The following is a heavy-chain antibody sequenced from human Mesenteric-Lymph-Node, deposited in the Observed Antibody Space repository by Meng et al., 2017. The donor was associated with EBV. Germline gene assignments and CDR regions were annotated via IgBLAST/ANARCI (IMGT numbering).Heavy chain of an antibody. CDR3: ARYISAAIFDY. V-gene: IGHV3-11*01. CDR1: GFTLSDYY. J-gene: IGHJ4*02. CDR2: IRSTSSTI. Sequence: QVQLVESGGGWVKPGGXLRLSCAASGFTLSDYYMSWIRQAPGKGLEWVSYIRSTSSTINFADSVKGRFTISRDNARNSLYLQMNSLRADDTAVYYCARYISAAIFDYGGPGTLVTVSS. D-gene: IGHD6-13*01.